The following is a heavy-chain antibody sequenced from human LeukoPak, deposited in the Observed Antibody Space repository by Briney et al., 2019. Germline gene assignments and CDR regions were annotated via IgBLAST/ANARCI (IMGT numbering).Heavy chain of an antibody. J-gene: IGHJ5*02. CDR2: IDKKDKGYATAT. Sequence: GGSLRLSCAASGFTFSGSAIHWVRQSSGRGLEWVGQIDKKDKGYATATAYAASVKGRFTISRDDSINTAYLQMKSLKTEDTALYYCTKDSGTYNWFDPWGQGTLVTVSS. CDR1: GFTFSGSA. V-gene: IGHV3-73*01. D-gene: IGHD1-26*01. CDR3: TKDSGTYNWFDP.